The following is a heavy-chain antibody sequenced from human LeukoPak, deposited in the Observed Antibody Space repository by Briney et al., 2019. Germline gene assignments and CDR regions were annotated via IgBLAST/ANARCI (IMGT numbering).Heavy chain of an antibody. V-gene: IGHV1-8*01. D-gene: IGHD2-15*01. Sequence: ASVKVSCKASGYTFTSYDINWVRQATGQALEWMGWMNPDSGNTGYAQKFQGRVTMTRNTSISTAYMELSSLRSEDTAVYYCASGLGNYYYYYKDVWGKGTTVTVSS. CDR2: MNPDSGNT. J-gene: IGHJ6*03. CDR1: GYTFTSYD. CDR3: ASGLGNYYYYYKDV.